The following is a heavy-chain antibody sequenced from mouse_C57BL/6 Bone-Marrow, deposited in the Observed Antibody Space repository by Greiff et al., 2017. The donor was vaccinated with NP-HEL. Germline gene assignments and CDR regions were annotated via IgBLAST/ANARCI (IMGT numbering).Heavy chain of an antibody. CDR1: GYTFTGYC. V-gene: IGHV1-69*01. D-gene: IGHD2-1*01. J-gene: IGHJ2*01. Sequence: QVQLQQPGAELVMPGASVKLSCTASGYTFTGYCMHWVKQRPGQGLEWIGGIDPADGYTNYAQKFKGKSTMTVDKSSNTAYMQLSSLTSEDSAVYYCTGDYGNYFDYWGQGTTLTVSS. CDR2: IDPADGYT. CDR3: TGDYGNYFDY.